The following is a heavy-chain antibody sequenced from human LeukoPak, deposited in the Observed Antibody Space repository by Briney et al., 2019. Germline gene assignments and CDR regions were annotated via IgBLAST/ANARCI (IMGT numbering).Heavy chain of an antibody. J-gene: IGHJ6*02. CDR1: GFTFSNYP. CDR2: ITSNGGTT. CDR3: ASINTPSYGMDV. D-gene: IGHD5-18*01. Sequence: GGSLRLSCSASGFTFSNYPVHWVRQAPGKGLEYVSSITSNGGTTFYADSVKGRFTISRDNAKNSVYLQMNSLRAEDTAVYYCASINTPSYGMDVWGQGTTVTVSS. V-gene: IGHV3-64*04.